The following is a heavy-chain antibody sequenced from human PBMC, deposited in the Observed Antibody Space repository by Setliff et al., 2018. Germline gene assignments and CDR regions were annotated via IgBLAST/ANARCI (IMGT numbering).Heavy chain of an antibody. J-gene: IGHJ6*02. CDR3: ARSDYGDYFAWDSYGMDV. V-gene: IGHV5-51*01. CDR2: IYPGDSDT. CDR1: GYSFTSYW. D-gene: IGHD4-17*01. Sequence: GESLKISCKGSGYSFTSYWIAWVRQTPGKGLEWMGIIYPGDSDTRYSPSFQGQVTISADRSTRTAYLQWSSLKASDTAFYHCARSDYGDYFAWDSYGMDVWGQGTTVT.